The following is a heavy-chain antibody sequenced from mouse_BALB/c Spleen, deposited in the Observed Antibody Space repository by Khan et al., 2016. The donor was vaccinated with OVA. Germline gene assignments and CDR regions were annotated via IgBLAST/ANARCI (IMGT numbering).Heavy chain of an antibody. J-gene: IGHJ3*01. V-gene: IGHV5-9*02. CDR3: SRPSYYGNPWFTY. Sequence: QVESGGGLVKPGGSLKLSCAPSGFAFSSYDMSWVRQTPEKRLEWVATISGTGIYTYYPDSVKGRFTISRDTARNTLYLQMSSLRSEDTALYYCSRPSYYGNPWFTYWGQGTLGTVSA. CDR2: ISGTGIYT. CDR1: GFAFSSYD. D-gene: IGHD2-10*01.